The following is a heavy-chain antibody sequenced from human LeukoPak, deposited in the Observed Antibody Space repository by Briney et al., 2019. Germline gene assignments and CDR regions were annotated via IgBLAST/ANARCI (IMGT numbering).Heavy chain of an antibody. J-gene: IGHJ6*03. Sequence: ASVKVSCKASGGTFSSYAISWVRQAPGQGLEWMGGIIPIFGTANYAQKFQGRVTITTDESTSTAYMELSSLRSEDTAVYYCARCSSSGYYYYYMDVWGKGTTVTVSS. CDR1: GGTFSSYA. CDR2: IIPIFGTA. D-gene: IGHD6-13*01. V-gene: IGHV1-69*05. CDR3: ARCSSSGYYYYYMDV.